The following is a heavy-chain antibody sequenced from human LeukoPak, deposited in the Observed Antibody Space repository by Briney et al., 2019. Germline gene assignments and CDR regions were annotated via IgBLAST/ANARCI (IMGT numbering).Heavy chain of an antibody. J-gene: IGHJ5*02. Sequence: SVKVSCKASGGTFSSYTISWVRQAPGQGLEWMGRIIPILGIANYAQKFQGRVTITADKSTSTAYMELSSLRSEDTAVYYCARDSIAAGTTTIQGGWFDPWGQGTLVTVSS. CDR2: IIPILGIA. V-gene: IGHV1-69*04. CDR3: ARDSIAAGTTTIQGGWFDP. CDR1: GGTFSSYT. D-gene: IGHD6-13*01.